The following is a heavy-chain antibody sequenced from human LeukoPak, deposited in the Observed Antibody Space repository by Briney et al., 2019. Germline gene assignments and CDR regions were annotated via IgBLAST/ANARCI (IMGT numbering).Heavy chain of an antibody. V-gene: IGHV3-30*02. CDR1: GFTFSSYG. CDR3: AKTAAIVVVVAANDY. CDR2: IRYDGSNK. J-gene: IGHJ4*02. D-gene: IGHD2-15*01. Sequence: GGSLRLSYAASGFTFSSYGMHWVRQAPGKGLEWVAFIRYDGSNKYYADSVKGRFTISRDNSKNTLYLQMNSLRAEDTAVYYCAKTAAIVVVVAANDYWGQGTLVTVSS.